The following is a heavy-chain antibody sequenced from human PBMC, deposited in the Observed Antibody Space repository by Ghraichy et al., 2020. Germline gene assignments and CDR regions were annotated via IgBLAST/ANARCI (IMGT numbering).Heavy chain of an antibody. CDR2: ISGSGGST. Sequence: GGSLRLSCAASGFTFSSYAMSWVRQAPGKGLEWVSAISGSGGSTYYADSVKGRFTISRDNSKNTLYLQMNSLRAEDTAVYYCAKEAGGSGWPRGPYYFDYWGQGTLVTVSS. D-gene: IGHD6-19*01. CDR1: GFTFSSYA. J-gene: IGHJ4*02. V-gene: IGHV3-23*01. CDR3: AKEAGGSGWPRGPYYFDY.